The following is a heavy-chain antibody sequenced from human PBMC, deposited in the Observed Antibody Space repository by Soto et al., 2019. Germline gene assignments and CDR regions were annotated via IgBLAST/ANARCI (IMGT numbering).Heavy chain of an antibody. D-gene: IGHD2-2*02. Sequence: ASVNVSCKVSVYTLTELSMHWVRQAPGKGLEWMGGFAPEDDETIYAQKLQGRVTMTTDTSTSTAYMELRSLRSDDTAVYYCARDGSISTTCYIGYWGQGTLVTVSS. CDR3: ARDGSISTTCYIGY. CDR2: FAPEDDET. CDR1: VYTLTELS. J-gene: IGHJ4*02. V-gene: IGHV1-24*01.